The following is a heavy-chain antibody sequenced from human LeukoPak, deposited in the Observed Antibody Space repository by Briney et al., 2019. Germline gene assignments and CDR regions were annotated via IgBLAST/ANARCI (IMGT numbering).Heavy chain of an antibody. CDR3: ARGWGYSYGYYFDY. J-gene: IGHJ4*02. Sequence: KTSETLSLTCTVSGGSISSSSYYWGWIRQPPGKGLEWIGSIYYSGSTYYNPSLKSRVTISVDTSKNQFSLKLSSVTAADTAVYYCARGWGYSYGYYFDYWGQGTLVTVSS. D-gene: IGHD5-18*01. CDR2: IYYSGST. CDR1: GGSISSSSYY. V-gene: IGHV4-39*07.